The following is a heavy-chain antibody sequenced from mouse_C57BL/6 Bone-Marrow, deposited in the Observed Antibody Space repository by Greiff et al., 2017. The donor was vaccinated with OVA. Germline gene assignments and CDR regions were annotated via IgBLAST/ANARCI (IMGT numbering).Heavy chain of an antibody. V-gene: IGHV1-15*01. CDR1: GYTFTDYE. D-gene: IGHD2-5*01. CDR3: TRSYSNYGDFDY. Sequence: QVQLKQSGAELVRPGASVTLSCKASGYTFTDYEMHWVKQTPVHGLEWIGAIDPETGGNAYNQKFKGKAILTADKSSSTAYMELRSLTSEYSAVYYCTRSYSNYGDFDYWGQGTTLTVSS. J-gene: IGHJ2*01. CDR2: IDPETGGN.